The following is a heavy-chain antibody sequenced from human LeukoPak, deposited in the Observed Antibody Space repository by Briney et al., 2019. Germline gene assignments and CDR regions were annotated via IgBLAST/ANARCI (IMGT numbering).Heavy chain of an antibody. D-gene: IGHD3-16*01. J-gene: IGHJ4*02. Sequence: SGTLSLTCAVSGGSLSSSNWWSWVRQPPGKGLEWIGEIYHSGSTNYNPSLKSRVTISVDKSKNQFSLKLSSVTAADTAVYYCARATRYDYVTTGLDYWGQGTLVTVSS. CDR2: IYHSGST. CDR1: GGSLSSSNW. V-gene: IGHV4-4*02. CDR3: ARATRYDYVTTGLDY.